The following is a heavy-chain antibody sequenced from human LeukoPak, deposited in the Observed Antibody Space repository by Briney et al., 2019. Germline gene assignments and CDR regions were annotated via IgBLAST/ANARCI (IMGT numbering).Heavy chain of an antibody. J-gene: IGHJ4*02. CDR3: ARTMVRGVINYFDY. Sequence: SETLSLTRTVSGGSISSYYWSWIRRPPGKRRESIGYIYYSRSTNYNPSLKSRVTISVETSKNQFSLKLISVTAADTAVYYCARTMVRGVINYFDYWGQGTLVTVSS. D-gene: IGHD3-10*01. CDR1: GGSISSYY. V-gene: IGHV4-59*01. CDR2: IYYSRST.